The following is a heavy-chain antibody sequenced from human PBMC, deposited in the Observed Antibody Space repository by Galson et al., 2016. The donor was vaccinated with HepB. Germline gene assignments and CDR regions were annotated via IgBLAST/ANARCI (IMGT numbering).Heavy chain of an antibody. J-gene: IGHJ3*01. Sequence: PALVKPTQTLTLTCTFSGFSLTTSGMGVGWIRQPPGKALEWLALIYWDDDKRYSPSLQSRVTITKDTSKNQVVLTMTNMGPVDTATYYCAHGTMQYCGVDCYSGTDAFDVWGQGTMVTVSS. CDR2: IYWDDDK. CDR3: AHGTMQYCGVDCYSGTDAFDV. V-gene: IGHV2-5*02. CDR1: GFSLTTSGMG. D-gene: IGHD2-21*02.